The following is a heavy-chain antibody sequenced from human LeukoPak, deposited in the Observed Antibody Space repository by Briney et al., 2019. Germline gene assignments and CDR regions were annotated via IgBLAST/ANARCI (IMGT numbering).Heavy chain of an antibody. Sequence: GGSLRLSCAASGFTFSDYHMGWIRQAPGKGLEWVSYISSSSSYTNYADSVKGRFTISRDNAKNSLYLQMNSLRAEDTAVYYCARVGPYSSSWYYFDYWGQGTLVTVSS. J-gene: IGHJ4*02. D-gene: IGHD6-13*01. CDR2: ISSSSSYT. CDR3: ARVGPYSSSWYYFDY. V-gene: IGHV3-11*05. CDR1: GFTFSDYH.